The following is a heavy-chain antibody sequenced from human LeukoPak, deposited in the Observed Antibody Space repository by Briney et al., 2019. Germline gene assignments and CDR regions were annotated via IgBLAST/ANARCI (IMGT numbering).Heavy chain of an antibody. CDR1: GGSFSGYY. D-gene: IGHD3-22*01. Sequence: SETLSLTCAVYGGSFSGYYWTWIRQPPGKGPEWIGEINYSGRTNYNPSLKSRVTISVDTSKNQFSLKVSSVTAADTAVYYCARGPSERYYESSSYYYFDYWGQGSLVTVSS. CDR2: INYSGRT. J-gene: IGHJ4*02. CDR3: ARGPSERYYESSSYYYFDY. V-gene: IGHV4-34*01.